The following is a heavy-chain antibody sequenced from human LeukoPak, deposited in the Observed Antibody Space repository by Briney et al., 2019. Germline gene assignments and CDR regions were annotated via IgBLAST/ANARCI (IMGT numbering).Heavy chain of an antibody. D-gene: IGHD5-18*01. CDR1: GGSISSSSYY. V-gene: IGHV4-39*07. J-gene: IGHJ4*02. Sequence: SETLSLTCTVSGGSISSSSYYWGWIRQPPGKGLEWIGGIYYSGSTYYNPSLKSRVTISVDTSKNQFSLKLSSVTAADAAVYYCARAGYSYGTGYYFDYWGQGALVTVSS. CDR2: IYYSGST. CDR3: ARAGYSYGTGYYFDY.